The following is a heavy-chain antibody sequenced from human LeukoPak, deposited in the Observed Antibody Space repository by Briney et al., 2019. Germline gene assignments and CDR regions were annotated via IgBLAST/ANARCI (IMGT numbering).Heavy chain of an antibody. J-gene: IGHJ4*02. CDR3: ARAPKRYCSGGSCSEPVDY. D-gene: IGHD2-15*01. CDR2: INPNSGGT. Sequence: ASVKVSCKASGYTFTGYYMHWVRQAPGQGLEWMGWINPNSGGTNYAQKFQGRVTMTRDTSISTAYMELSRLRSDDTAVYYCARAPKRYCSGGSCSEPVDYWGQGTLSPSPQ. V-gene: IGHV1-2*02. CDR1: GYTFTGYY.